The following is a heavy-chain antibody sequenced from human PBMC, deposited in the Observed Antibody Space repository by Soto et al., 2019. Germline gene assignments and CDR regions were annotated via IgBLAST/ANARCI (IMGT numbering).Heavy chain of an antibody. CDR2: ISAYNGNT. Sequence: EASVKVSCKASGYTFTSYGISWVRQAPGQGLEWMGWISAYNGNTNYAQKLQGRVTMTTDTSTSTAYMELRSLRSDDTAVYYCARDSPSITMVRGVIDYYYYGMDVWGQGTTVTVSS. CDR1: GYTFTSYG. D-gene: IGHD3-10*01. CDR3: ARDSPSITMVRGVIDYYYYGMDV. V-gene: IGHV1-18*01. J-gene: IGHJ6*02.